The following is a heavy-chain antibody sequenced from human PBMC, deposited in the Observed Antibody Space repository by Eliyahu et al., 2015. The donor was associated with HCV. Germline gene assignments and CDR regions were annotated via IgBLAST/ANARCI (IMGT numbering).Heavy chain of an antibody. V-gene: IGHV3-30-3*01. D-gene: IGHD3-22*01. CDR2: ISYDGSNK. J-gene: IGHJ4*02. CDR1: GFTFRXXS. Sequence: QVQLVESGGGVVQPGRSLRLXCAASGFTFRXXSMPWVRQAPGKGLEGVAVISYDGSNKYYADSVKGRFTISRDNSKNTLYLQMNSLRAEDTAVYYCARSSGDYYDSSGYYPAYWGQGTLVTVSS. CDR3: ARSSGDYYDSSGYYPAY.